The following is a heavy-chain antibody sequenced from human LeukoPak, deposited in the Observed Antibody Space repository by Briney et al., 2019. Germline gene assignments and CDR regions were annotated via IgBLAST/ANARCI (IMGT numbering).Heavy chain of an antibody. Sequence: SETLSLTCTVSGGSISSSSYYWGWIRQPPGKGRGWIGSIYYSGSTYYNPSLKSRVTISVDTSKNQFSLKLSSVTAADTAVYYCARRSQWLLHAFDIWGQGTMVTVSS. J-gene: IGHJ3*02. CDR2: IYYSGST. CDR1: GGSISSSSYY. D-gene: IGHD3-22*01. V-gene: IGHV4-39*01. CDR3: ARRSQWLLHAFDI.